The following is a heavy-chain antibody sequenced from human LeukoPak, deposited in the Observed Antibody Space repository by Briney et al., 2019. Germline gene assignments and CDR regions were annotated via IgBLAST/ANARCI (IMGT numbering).Heavy chain of an antibody. CDR3: ASAYDRSGYLTGFDP. J-gene: IGHJ5*02. CDR1: GGSISSGDYY. CDR2: IYYSGST. Sequence: SETLSLTCTVSGGSISSGDYYWSWIRQPPEKGLEWIGYIYYSGSTYYNPSLKSRVTISVDVSKNQFSLKLSSVTAADTAMYYCASAYDRSGYLTGFDPWGQGTLVTVSS. V-gene: IGHV4-30-4*01. D-gene: IGHD3-22*01.